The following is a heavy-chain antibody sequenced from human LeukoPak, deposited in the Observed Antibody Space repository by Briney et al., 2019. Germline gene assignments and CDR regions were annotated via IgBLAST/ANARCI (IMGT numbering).Heavy chain of an antibody. J-gene: IGHJ4*02. V-gene: IGHV3-64*01. CDR1: GFTFSSYA. CDR2: ISSNGGST. D-gene: IGHD1-1*01. Sequence: GGSLRLSCAASGFTFSSYAMHWVRQAPGKGLEYVSAISSNGGSTYYANSVKGRFTISRDNSKNTLYLQMGSLRAEGMAVYYCAREGDWNHSFDYWGQGTLVTVSS. CDR3: AREGDWNHSFDY.